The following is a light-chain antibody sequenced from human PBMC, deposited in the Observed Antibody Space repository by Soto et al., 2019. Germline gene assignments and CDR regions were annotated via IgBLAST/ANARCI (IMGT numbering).Light chain of an antibody. V-gene: IGKV3-20*01. Sequence: EIVLTQSPGTLSLSPGERATLSCRASQSVSSSYLAWYQQKHGQAPRFLIYGASNKATGIPDRFSGSVSGTDGTITISRLQTEDGSVYYCQQYGRSSLTFGGGTKVDIK. CDR1: QSVSSSY. J-gene: IGKJ4*01. CDR3: QQYGRSSLT. CDR2: GAS.